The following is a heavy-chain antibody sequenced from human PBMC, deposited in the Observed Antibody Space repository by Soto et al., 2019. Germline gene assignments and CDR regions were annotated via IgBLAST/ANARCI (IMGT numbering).Heavy chain of an antibody. J-gene: IGHJ4*02. Sequence: GGSLRLSCVASGFSLANYPMNWVRQTPGKCLEWISYSSPRGETIYYADSVEGRSTISRDNARNSLSLHMSSLRDEDSALYYWAKGPHTNVGWPYYFESWGQG. CDR2: SSPRGETI. D-gene: IGHD6-19*01. CDR1: GFSLANYP. CDR3: AKGPHTNVGWPYYFES. V-gene: IGHV3-48*02.